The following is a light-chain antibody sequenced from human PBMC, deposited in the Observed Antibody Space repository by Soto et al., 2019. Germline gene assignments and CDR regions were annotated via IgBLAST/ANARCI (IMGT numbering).Light chain of an antibody. CDR3: QQYGSSPPVT. V-gene: IGKV3-20*01. J-gene: IGKJ4*01. CDR1: RSVISSY. Sequence: ESVLTQSPGTLSLSPGERATLSCRAIRSVISSYVAWYQQKPGKAPRFLIYCASSRATGIPDRFIGSWSGTDFTLTISSLEPEDFAVYYCQQYGSSPPVTFGGGTKVEIK. CDR2: CAS.